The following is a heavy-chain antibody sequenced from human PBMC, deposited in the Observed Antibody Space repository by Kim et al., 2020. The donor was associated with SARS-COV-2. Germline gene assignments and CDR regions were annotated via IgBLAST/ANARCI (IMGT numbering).Heavy chain of an antibody. CDR1: GGSISSYY. CDR3: ARAQGSLRGAVGGMDV. D-gene: IGHD6-19*01. Sequence: SETLSLTCTVSGGSISSYYWSWIRQPPGKGLEWIGYIYYSGSTNYNPSLKSRVTISVDTSKNQFSLKLSSVTAADTAVYYCARAQGSLRGAVGGMDVWGQGTTVTVSS. CDR2: IYYSGST. V-gene: IGHV4-59*01. J-gene: IGHJ6*02.